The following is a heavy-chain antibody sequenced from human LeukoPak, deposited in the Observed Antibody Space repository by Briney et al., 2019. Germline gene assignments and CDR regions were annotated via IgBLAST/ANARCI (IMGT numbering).Heavy chain of an antibody. D-gene: IGHD2-21*02. Sequence: GGSLRLSCAASGFTFSSYAMHWVRQAPGKGLEWVAVISYDGSNKYYADSVKGRFTISRDNSKNTLYLQMNSLRAEDTAVYYCAREPDCGGDCYALDYWGQGTLVTVSS. CDR2: ISYDGSNK. CDR1: GFTFSSYA. V-gene: IGHV3-30-3*01. J-gene: IGHJ4*02. CDR3: AREPDCGGDCYALDY.